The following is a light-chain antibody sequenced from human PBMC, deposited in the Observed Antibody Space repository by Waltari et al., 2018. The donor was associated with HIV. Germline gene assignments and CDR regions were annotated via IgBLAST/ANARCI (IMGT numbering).Light chain of an antibody. CDR1: QGISSY. V-gene: IGKV1-9*01. CDR2: AAS. Sequence: DIQLTQSPSFLSASVGDRVTIPCRASQGISSYLAGYQQKPGKAPKLLIYAASALQSGVPSRFSGSGSGTVFTLTISSLQPEDFATYYCQQLNSYPITFGQGTRLEIK. J-gene: IGKJ5*01. CDR3: QQLNSYPIT.